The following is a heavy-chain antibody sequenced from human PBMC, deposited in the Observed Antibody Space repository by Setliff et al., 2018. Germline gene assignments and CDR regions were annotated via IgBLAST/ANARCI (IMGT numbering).Heavy chain of an antibody. V-gene: IGHV4-34*01. CDR1: GGSFSGYY. Sequence: SETLSLTCAVYGGSFSGYYWSWIRQPPGKGLEWIGEINHSGSTNDNPSLKSRVTMSVDTSKNQFSLKLSSVTAADTAMYYCARQGGGHYYDSSGYYRWGQGTLVTVSS. CDR2: INHSGST. CDR3: ARQGGGHYYDSSGYYR. J-gene: IGHJ5*02. D-gene: IGHD3-22*01.